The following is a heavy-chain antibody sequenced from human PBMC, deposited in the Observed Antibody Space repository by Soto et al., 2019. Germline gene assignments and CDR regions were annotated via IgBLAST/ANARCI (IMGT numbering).Heavy chain of an antibody. CDR2: MKQDGSEK. D-gene: IGHD3-10*01. Sequence: GGSLRLSCAASGFTFNGYCVSWVRQAPGKGLEWVANMKQDGSEKYYVDSVKGRFTISRDNAKNSLYLQMNSLRAEDTAVYYCARVGGGWTRCSMDVWGKGTTVTVSS. J-gene: IGHJ6*03. CDR3: ARVGGGWTRCSMDV. V-gene: IGHV3-7*01. CDR1: GFTFNGYC.